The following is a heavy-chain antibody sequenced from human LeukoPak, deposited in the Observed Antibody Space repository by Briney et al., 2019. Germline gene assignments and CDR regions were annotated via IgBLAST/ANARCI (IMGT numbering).Heavy chain of an antibody. Sequence: PGGSLRLSCAASGFTFSSYGMHWVRQAPGKGLEWVAVISYDGSNKYYADSVKGRFTISRENSKNTLYLQMNSLRAEDTAVYYCAKDLLYGDYAPYYGMDVWGQGTTVTVSS. CDR1: GFTFSSYG. V-gene: IGHV3-30*18. J-gene: IGHJ6*02. D-gene: IGHD4-17*01. CDR3: AKDLLYGDYAPYYGMDV. CDR2: ISYDGSNK.